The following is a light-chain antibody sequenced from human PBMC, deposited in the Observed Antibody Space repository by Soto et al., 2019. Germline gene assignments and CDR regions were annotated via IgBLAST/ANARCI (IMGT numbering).Light chain of an antibody. V-gene: IGKV3-20*01. CDR1: QSVSSCY. CDR2: GAS. Sequence: EIVLTQSPGTVSVSPGERATLSCRASQSVSSCYLAWYQQKPGQAPMLLIYGASIRATGIPERFSGSGSGTDFTLTISRLEPEDFAVYYCQQYGSSPYTFGQGTKLEIK. CDR3: QQYGSSPYT. J-gene: IGKJ2*01.